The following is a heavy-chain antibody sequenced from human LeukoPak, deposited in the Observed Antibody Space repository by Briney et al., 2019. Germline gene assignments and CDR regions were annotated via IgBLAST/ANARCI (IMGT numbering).Heavy chain of an antibody. CDR1: GDSISSYY. CDR3: ARSPYCGGDCYPYYFDY. J-gene: IGHJ4*02. V-gene: IGHV4-59*01. Sequence: SETLSLTCTVSGDSISSYYWSWIRQPPGKGLEWIGYIYYSGSTNYNPSLKSRVTISVDTSKNQFSLKLSSVTAADTAVYYCARSPYCGGDCYPYYFDYWGQGTLVTVSS. D-gene: IGHD2-21*02. CDR2: IYYSGST.